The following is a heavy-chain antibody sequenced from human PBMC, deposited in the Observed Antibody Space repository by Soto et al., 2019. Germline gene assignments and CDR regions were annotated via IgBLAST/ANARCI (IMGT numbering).Heavy chain of an antibody. CDR3: AGERGPLNWFDP. V-gene: IGHV3-48*02. Sequence: EVQLVESGGGLVQPGGSLRLSCAASGFTFSSYSMNWVRQAPGKGLEWVSYISSSSSTIYYADSVKGRFTISRDNAKNSLYLEMNSLRDEDTAVYYCAGERGPLNWFDPWGQGTLVTVSS. CDR2: ISSSSSTI. CDR1: GFTFSSYS. J-gene: IGHJ5*02.